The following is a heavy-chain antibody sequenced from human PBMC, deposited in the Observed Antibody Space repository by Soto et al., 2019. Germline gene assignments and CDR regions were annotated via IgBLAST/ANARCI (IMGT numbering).Heavy chain of an antibody. CDR1: GFTFDDYA. CDR2: ISWNSGSI. CDR3: ANYRNSRTWTAHFDY. Sequence: GGSLRLSCAASGFTFDDYAMHWVRQAPGKGLEWVSGISWNSGSIGYADSVKGRFTISRDNAKNSLYLQMNSLRAEDTALYYCANYRNSRTWTAHFDYLGDGTLGTVSS. V-gene: IGHV3-9*01. J-gene: IGHJ4*01. D-gene: IGHD6-13*01.